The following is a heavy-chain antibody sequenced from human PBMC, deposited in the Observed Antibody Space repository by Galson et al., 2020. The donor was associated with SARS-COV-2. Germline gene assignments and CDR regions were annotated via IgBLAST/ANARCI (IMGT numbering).Heavy chain of an antibody. J-gene: IGHJ4*01. CDR3: AKDQGNDYGDQLNY. V-gene: IGHV3-23*01. Sequence: GESLKISCSASGFTFSRYAMAWVRQAPGKGLEWVSSVSGSGDSTYYADSVKGRFTISRDNSKDTLWLQMNSLRAEDTAVYYCAKDQGNDYGDQLNYWG. D-gene: IGHD4-17*01. CDR2: VSGSGDST. CDR1: GFTFSRYA.